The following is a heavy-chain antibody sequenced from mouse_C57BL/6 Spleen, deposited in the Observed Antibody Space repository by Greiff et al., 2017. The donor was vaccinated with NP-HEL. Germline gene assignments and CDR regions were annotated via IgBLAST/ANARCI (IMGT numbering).Heavy chain of an antibody. V-gene: IGHV1-69*01. CDR2: IDPSDSDT. J-gene: IGHJ4*01. Sequence: QVQLQQPGAELVMPGASVKLSCKASGYTFTSYWMHWVKQRPGQGLEWIGEIDPSDSDTNYNQKFKGKATLTVDKSSSTAYMQLSSLTSEDSAVSVCASDSYGYYYAMDYWGQGTSVTVSS. D-gene: IGHD2-12*01. CDR3: ASDSYGYYYAMDY. CDR1: GYTFTSYW.